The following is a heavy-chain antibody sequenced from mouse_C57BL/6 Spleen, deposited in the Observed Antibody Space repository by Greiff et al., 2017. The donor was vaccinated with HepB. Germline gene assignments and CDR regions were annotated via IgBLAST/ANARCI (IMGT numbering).Heavy chain of an antibody. V-gene: IGHV14-2*01. J-gene: IGHJ3*01. CDR2: IDPEDGET. CDR3: ARRGFAY. Sequence: EVQLQQSGAELVKPGASVKLSCTASGFNIKDYYMHWVKQRTEQGLEWIGRIDPEDGETTYAPKFQGKATITADTSSNTACLQLSSLTSEEAAVYYCARRGFAYWGQGTLVTVSA. CDR1: GFNIKDYY.